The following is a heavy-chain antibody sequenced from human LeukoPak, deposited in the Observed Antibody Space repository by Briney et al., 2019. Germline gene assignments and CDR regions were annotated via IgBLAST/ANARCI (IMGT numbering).Heavy chain of an antibody. CDR3: AIAWTRKGYYYYYMDV. V-gene: IGHV1-69*05. CDR1: GGNFSSYA. D-gene: IGHD1-14*01. J-gene: IGHJ6*03. Sequence: ASVKVSCKASGGNFSSYAISWVRQAPGQGLEWMGGIIPIFGTANYAQKFQGRVTITTDESTSTAYMELSSLRSEDTAVYYCAIAWTRKGYYYYYMDVWGKGTTVTVSS. CDR2: IIPIFGTA.